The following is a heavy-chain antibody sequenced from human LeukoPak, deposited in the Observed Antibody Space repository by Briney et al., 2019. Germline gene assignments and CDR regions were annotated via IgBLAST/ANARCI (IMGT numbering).Heavy chain of an antibody. V-gene: IGHV3-21*01. J-gene: IGHJ4*02. D-gene: IGHD6-19*01. Sequence: GGSLTRFSAASGFTLSSYSMNRVRQAPGKGLHWVSSISSGSSYIYYADSVTDRFIISRDNAKNSLYLQMISLRGEDTAVYYCARIYSNGWPDYWGQGTLVTVCS. CDR2: ISSGSSYI. CDR1: GFTLSSYS. CDR3: ARIYSNGWPDY.